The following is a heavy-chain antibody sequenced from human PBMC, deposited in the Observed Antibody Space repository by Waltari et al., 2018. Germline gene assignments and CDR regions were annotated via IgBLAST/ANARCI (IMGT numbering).Heavy chain of an antibody. CDR1: GYTFTSYA. CDR2: INAGNGNT. Sequence: QVQLVQSGAEVKKPGASVKVSCTASGYTFTSYAMHWVRQAPGQRLEWMGWINAGNGNTKYSQEFQGRVTITRDTSASTAYMELSSLRSEGMAVYYCARDFYGAAGWFDYWGQGTLVTVSS. D-gene: IGHD3-10*01. J-gene: IGHJ4*02. V-gene: IGHV1-3*03. CDR3: ARDFYGAAGWFDY.